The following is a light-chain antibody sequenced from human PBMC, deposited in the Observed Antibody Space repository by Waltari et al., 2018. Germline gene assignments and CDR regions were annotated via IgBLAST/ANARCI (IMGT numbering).Light chain of an antibody. CDR3: YSATDNNLGI. V-gene: IGLV3-27*01. CDR1: LLAKKKY. J-gene: IGLJ2*01. Sequence: SYELTQPSSVSVSPGQTARITCSGDLLAKKKYARWFQQRPGQAPVLVSYKGSERPSGIPERFSGSSSGTTVPLTISGAQVEDEADYYCYSATDNNLGIFGGGTKLTVL. CDR2: KGS.